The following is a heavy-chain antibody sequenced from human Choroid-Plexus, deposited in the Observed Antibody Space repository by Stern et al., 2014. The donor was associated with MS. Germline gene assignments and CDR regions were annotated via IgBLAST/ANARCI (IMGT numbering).Heavy chain of an antibody. CDR3: ARGQDHGKLGRNGVDV. J-gene: IGHJ6*02. D-gene: IGHD1-26*01. CDR2: LYDDGDT. CDR1: GDSINSDGYY. Sequence: QLQLQESGPGLVKPSQTLSLTCTVSGDSINSDGYYWGWIRQHPGKGLEWIGHLYDDGDTNYKPSLKSRLTMSVDKSKNQFSLKLRSVTAADTAVYHCARGQDHGKLGRNGVDVWGQGTSVTVSS. V-gene: IGHV4-31*03.